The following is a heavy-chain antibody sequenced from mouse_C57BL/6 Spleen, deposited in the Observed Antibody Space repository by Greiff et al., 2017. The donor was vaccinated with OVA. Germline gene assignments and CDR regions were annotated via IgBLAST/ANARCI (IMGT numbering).Heavy chain of an antibody. V-gene: IGHV2-2*01. J-gene: IGHJ4*01. CDR3: ARKDYDYDVSMAY. D-gene: IGHD2-4*01. CDR1: GFSLTSYG. CDR2: LWSGGST. Sequence: VQLVESGPGLVQPSQSLSITCTVSGFSLTSYGVPWVRQSPGTGLAWLGVLWSGGSTDSNAAFISRLSISKDHSKSQVFFKMNSLQADDTAIYYCARKDYDYDVSMAYWGQGTSVTVSS.